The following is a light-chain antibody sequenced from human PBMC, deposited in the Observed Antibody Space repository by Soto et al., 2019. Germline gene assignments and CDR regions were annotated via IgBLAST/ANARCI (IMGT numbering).Light chain of an antibody. Sequence: DIQMTQSPSTLSSSVGDRVTITCRASQSISSWLAWYQQKPGKAPTLLIYDASTLERGVPSRFSGTGSGTEFTLSIDSLQPDDFATYYCQQYPTSSITFGQRRRPAIK. CDR1: QSISSW. CDR3: QQYPTSSIT. CDR2: DAS. J-gene: IGKJ5*01. V-gene: IGKV1-5*01.